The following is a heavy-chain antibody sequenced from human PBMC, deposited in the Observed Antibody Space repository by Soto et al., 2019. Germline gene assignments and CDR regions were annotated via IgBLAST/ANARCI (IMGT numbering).Heavy chain of an antibody. CDR3: ARTTSSDVDYYGSGYYYYYGMDV. CDR1: GGSISSGGYY. J-gene: IGHJ6*02. CDR2: IYYSGST. V-gene: IGHV4-31*03. Sequence: PSETLSLTCTVSGGSISSGGYYWSWIRQHPGKGLEWIGYIYYSGSTYYNPSLKSRVTISVDTSKNQFSLKLSSVTAADTAVYYRARTTSSDVDYYGSGYYYYYGMDVWGQGTTVTVSS. D-gene: IGHD3-10*01.